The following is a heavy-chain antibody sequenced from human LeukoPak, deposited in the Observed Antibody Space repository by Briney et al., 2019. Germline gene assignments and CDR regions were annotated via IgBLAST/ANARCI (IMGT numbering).Heavy chain of an antibody. CDR2: IIPIFGTA. D-gene: IGHD6-13*01. J-gene: IGHJ4*02. V-gene: IGHV1-69*13. Sequence: SVKVSCKASGGTSSSYAISWVRQAPGQGLEWMGGIIPIFGTANYAQKFQGRVTITADESTSTAYMELSSLRSEDTAVYYCARVGIAAAAIDYWGQGTLVTVSS. CDR1: GGTSSSYA. CDR3: ARVGIAAAAIDY.